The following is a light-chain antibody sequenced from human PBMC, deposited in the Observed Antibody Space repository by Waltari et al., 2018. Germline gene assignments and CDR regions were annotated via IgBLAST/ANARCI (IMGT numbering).Light chain of an antibody. CDR3: QSADITGTPYWF. Sequence: SYELTQPPSVSVSPGQTARITCSGETLTIDDSYWYQQRPGQAPMVLIYKDTERPSWIPERFSGSRSGTTVTLTISGVQAEDEAVYYCQSADITGTPYWFFGGGTKLTVV. V-gene: IGLV3-25*03. J-gene: IGLJ2*01. CDR2: KDT. CDR1: TLTIDD.